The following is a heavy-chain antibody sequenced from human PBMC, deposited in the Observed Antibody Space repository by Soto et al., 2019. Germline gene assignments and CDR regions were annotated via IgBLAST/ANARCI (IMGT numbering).Heavy chain of an antibody. Sequence: QVQLVQSVAEVKKPGSSVKVSCKASGGTFSSYAISWVRPAPGQGLEWMGGIIPFFGTANYAQQCQGRVIITAAESTSTAYMELSSLRSEDTAVYYSARDGRFLAWLTQDGYYYAMAVWGQGTTVTVSS. V-gene: IGHV1-69*01. CDR1: GGTFSSYA. CDR2: IIPFFGTA. CDR3: ARDGRFLAWLTQDGYYYAMAV. J-gene: IGHJ6*02. D-gene: IGHD3-3*01.